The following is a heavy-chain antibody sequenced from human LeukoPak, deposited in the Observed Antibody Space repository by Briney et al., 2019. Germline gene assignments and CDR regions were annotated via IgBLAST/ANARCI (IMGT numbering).Heavy chain of an antibody. V-gene: IGHV1-18*01. CDR1: GYTFTSYG. J-gene: IGHJ3*02. D-gene: IGHD2-8*01. CDR3: ARDPVLMVYAADAFDI. Sequence: ASVKVFCKASGYTFTSYGISWVRQAPGQGLEWMGWISAYNGNTNYAQKLQGRVTMTTDTSTSTAYMELRSLRSDDTAVYYCARDPVLMVYAADAFDIWGQGTMVTVSS. CDR2: ISAYNGNT.